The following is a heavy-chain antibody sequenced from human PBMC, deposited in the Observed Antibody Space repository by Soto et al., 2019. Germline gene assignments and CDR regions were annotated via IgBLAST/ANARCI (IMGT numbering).Heavy chain of an antibody. V-gene: IGHV3-9*01. Sequence: EVQLVESGGGLVQPGRSLRLSCAASGFTFDDYAMHWVRQAPGKGLEWVSGISWNSGSIGYADSVKGRFTISRDNAKNSLYLQMNSLRAEDTALYYCAKDIHSAFQGAFDIWGQGTMVTVSS. J-gene: IGHJ3*02. CDR1: GFTFDDYA. CDR3: AKDIHSAFQGAFDI. CDR2: ISWNSGSI. D-gene: IGHD2-21*01.